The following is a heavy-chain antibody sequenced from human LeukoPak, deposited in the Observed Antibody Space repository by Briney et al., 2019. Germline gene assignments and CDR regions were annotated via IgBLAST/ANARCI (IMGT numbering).Heavy chain of an antibody. CDR1: GFTFSSYN. V-gene: IGHV3-48*01. D-gene: IGHD6-19*01. Sequence: GGSLRLSCAASGFTFSSYNMNWVRQAPGKGLEWVSYITSSTSSIYYADSVKGRFTISRDNAKNSLYLQMNSLRAEDTAVYYCAREDSSGWFSLCFDYWGQGTLVTVSS. CDR3: AREDSSGWFSLCFDY. CDR2: ITSSTSSI. J-gene: IGHJ4*02.